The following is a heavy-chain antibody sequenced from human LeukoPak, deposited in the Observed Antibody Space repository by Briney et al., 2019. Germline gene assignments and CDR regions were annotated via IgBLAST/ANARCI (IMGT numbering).Heavy chain of an antibody. J-gene: IGHJ5*02. D-gene: IGHD6-19*01. CDR3: AKGYGVEWLVFWFDP. CDR1: GFTFSSYG. Sequence: PGGSLRLSCAASGFTFSSYGMHWVRQAPGKGLEWVAVISYDGSNKYYADSVKGRFTISRDNSKNTLYLQMNSLRAEDTAVYYCAKGYGVEWLVFWFDPWGQGTLVTVSS. V-gene: IGHV3-30*18. CDR2: ISYDGSNK.